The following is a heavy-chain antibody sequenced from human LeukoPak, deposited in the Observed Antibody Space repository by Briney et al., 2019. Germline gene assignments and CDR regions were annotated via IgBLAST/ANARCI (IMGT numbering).Heavy chain of an antibody. CDR3: ARSGQLAAAVDNRFDP. V-gene: IGHV5-51*01. CDR2: IYPGDSGT. Sequence: GESLQISSKGSGYSFTSYWNGWGRQMPRKGLEGMAIIYPGDSGTRYSASFQGQVTISADKSISTAYLQWSSLKASDTAMYYCARSGQLAAAVDNRFDPWGQGTLVTVSS. D-gene: IGHD6-13*01. CDR1: GYSFTSYW. J-gene: IGHJ5*02.